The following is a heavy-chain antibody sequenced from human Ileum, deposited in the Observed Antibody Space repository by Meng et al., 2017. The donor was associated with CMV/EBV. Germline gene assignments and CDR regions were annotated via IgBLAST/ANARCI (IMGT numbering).Heavy chain of an antibody. CDR2: NTHSGRA. D-gene: IGHD3-10*01. J-gene: IGHJ4*02. V-gene: IGHV4-34*01. Sequence: QVQLPQGGAGLLRPSQTLSLTCAVFGWAFTDYYWTWFRQSPGKGLEWIGENTHSGRAYYSSSLTGRATISVDMSKYQFSLKLPSVTAADTAIYYCARGLASGWPDYWGQGTLVTVSS. CDR1: GWAFTDYY. CDR3: ARGLASGWPDY.